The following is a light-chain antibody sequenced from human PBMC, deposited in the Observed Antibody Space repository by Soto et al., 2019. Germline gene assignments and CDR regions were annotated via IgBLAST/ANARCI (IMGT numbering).Light chain of an antibody. CDR1: QSVRTY. CDR3: QQCRNWPHLT. V-gene: IGKV3-11*01. J-gene: IGKJ4*01. CDR2: DAS. Sequence: EIVLTQSPAILSLSPGERATLSCRASQSVRTYLAWYQQKPGQAPRLLIYDASNRATGIPARFSGSGSGTDFTLTISSLEPEDFAVYYCQQCRNWPHLTFGGGTKVEIK.